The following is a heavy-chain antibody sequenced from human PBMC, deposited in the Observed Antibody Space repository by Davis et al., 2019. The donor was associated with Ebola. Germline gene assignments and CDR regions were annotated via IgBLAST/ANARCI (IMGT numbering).Heavy chain of an antibody. J-gene: IGHJ4*02. CDR3: AKVRALWEHRGSFDY. CDR2: ISGSGGST. CDR1: GFTFSSYA. D-gene: IGHD1-26*01. Sequence: PGGSLRLSCAASGFTFSSYAMSWVRQAPGKGLEWVSAISGSGGSTYYADSVKGRFTISRDNSKNTLYLQMNSLRAEDTAVYYCAKVRALWEHRGSFDYWGQGTLVTVSS. V-gene: IGHV3-23*01.